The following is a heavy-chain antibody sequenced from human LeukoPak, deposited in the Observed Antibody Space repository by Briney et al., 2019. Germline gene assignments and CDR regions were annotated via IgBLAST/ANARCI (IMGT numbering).Heavy chain of an antibody. Sequence: SVTVSCKASGYTFTGYYMHWVRQAPGQGLEWMGWINPNSGGTNHAQKFQGRVTMTRDTSTSTVYMELSRLRSEDTAVYYCARGGYGDRIDYWGQGTLVSVSS. CDR3: ARGGYGDRIDY. J-gene: IGHJ4*02. CDR1: GYTFTGYY. D-gene: IGHD4-17*01. V-gene: IGHV1-2*02. CDR2: INPNSGGT.